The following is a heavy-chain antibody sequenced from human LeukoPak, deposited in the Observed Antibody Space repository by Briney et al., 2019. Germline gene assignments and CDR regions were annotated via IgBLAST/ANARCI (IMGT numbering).Heavy chain of an antibody. CDR1: GFTFSGSA. CDR2: ISGSGGST. D-gene: IGHD6-19*01. Sequence: GGSLKLSCAASGFTFSGSAMHWVRQAPGKGLEWVSSISGSGGSTYYADSVKGRFTISRDNSKNTLYLQMNSLRAEDSALYYCASSVGWALRYYDYWGQGTLVTVSS. CDR3: ASSVGWALRYYDY. J-gene: IGHJ4*02. V-gene: IGHV3-23*01.